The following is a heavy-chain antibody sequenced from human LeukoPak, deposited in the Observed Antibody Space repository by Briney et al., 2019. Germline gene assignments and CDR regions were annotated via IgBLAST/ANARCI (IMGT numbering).Heavy chain of an antibody. D-gene: IGHD2-2*01. J-gene: IGHJ3*02. Sequence: GGSLRLSCAVYEITFSRYSMNWVRQAPGKGLELVSYISSISTTTYYADSVKGRFTISRDNAKNSLYLQMNSLRAEDTAVYYCARGEIVPAAPRAFDIWGQGTMVTVSS. V-gene: IGHV3-48*04. CDR3: ARGEIVPAAPRAFDI. CDR1: EITFSRYS. CDR2: ISSISTTT.